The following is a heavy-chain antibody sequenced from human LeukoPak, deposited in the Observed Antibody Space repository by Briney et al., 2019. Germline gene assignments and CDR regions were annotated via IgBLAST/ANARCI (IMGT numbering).Heavy chain of an antibody. V-gene: IGHV3-30*18. Sequence: PGRSLRLSCAASGFTFSSYGMHWVRQVPGKGLEWVAVISNDGSTKKYADSVKGRFTISRDNSKNTLYVQMNSLRADDAAVYYCAKGRSSYPMDYIFDFWGQGTLVTVSS. CDR1: GFTFSSYG. CDR2: ISNDGSTK. D-gene: IGHD3-16*02. J-gene: IGHJ4*02. CDR3: AKGRSSYPMDYIFDF.